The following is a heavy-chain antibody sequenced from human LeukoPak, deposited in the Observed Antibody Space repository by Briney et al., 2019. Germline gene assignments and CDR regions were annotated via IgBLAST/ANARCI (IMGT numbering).Heavy chain of an antibody. Sequence: GGSLRLSCAASRFTFSRYAMHWVRQAPGKGLEWVAVISYDGSNKYYADSVKGRFTISRDNSKNTLYLQMNSLRAEDTAVYYCARAQLVVVPAATDYWGQGTLVTVSS. J-gene: IGHJ4*02. V-gene: IGHV3-30*19. CDR1: RFTFSRYA. CDR2: ISYDGSNK. D-gene: IGHD2-2*01. CDR3: ARAQLVVVPAATDY.